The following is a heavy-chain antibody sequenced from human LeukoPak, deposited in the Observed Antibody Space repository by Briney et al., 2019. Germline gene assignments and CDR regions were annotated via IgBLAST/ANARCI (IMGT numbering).Heavy chain of an antibody. D-gene: IGHD5/OR15-5a*01. CDR3: ARGDSVPSFDY. CDR2: INHSGST. V-gene: IGHV4-34*01. Sequence: SETLSLTCAVYGGSFSGYYWSWIRQPPGKGLEWIGEINHSGSTNYNPSLKSRVTISVDTSKNQFSLKLSSVTAADTAVYYCARGDSVPSFDYWGQGTLVTVSS. J-gene: IGHJ4*02. CDR1: GGSFSGYY.